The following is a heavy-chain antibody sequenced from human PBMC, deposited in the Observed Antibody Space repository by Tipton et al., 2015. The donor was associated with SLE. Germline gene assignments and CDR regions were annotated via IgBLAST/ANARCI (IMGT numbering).Heavy chain of an antibody. Sequence: TLSLTCTVSGGSISSHYWSWIRQPPGKGLEWIGYIYYSGSTNYNPSLKSRVTISVDTSKNQFSLKPSSVTAADTAVYYCARDSHGYYDSSGYYYDVTFGYWGQGTLVTVSS. CDR2: IYYSGST. J-gene: IGHJ4*02. D-gene: IGHD3-22*01. CDR1: GGSISSHY. V-gene: IGHV4-59*11. CDR3: ARDSHGYYDSSGYYYDVTFGY.